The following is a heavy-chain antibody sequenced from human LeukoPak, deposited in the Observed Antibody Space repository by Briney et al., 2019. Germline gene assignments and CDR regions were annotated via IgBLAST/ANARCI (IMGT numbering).Heavy chain of an antibody. Sequence: PGGSLRLSCAASGFTFSSYDMHWVRQVTGKGLEWVSAIGTAGDTYYPGSVKGRFTISRENAKNSLYLQMNSLRAGDTAVYYCAAANLRLGELSLYYWGQGTLVTVSS. V-gene: IGHV3-13*01. CDR1: GFTFSSYD. CDR3: AAANLRLGELSLYY. J-gene: IGHJ4*02. CDR2: IGTAGDT. D-gene: IGHD3-16*02.